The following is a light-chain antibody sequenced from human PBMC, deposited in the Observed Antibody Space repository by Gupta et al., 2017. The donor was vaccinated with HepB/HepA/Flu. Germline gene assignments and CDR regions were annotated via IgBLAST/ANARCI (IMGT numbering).Light chain of an antibody. J-gene: IGLJ2*01. Sequence: SSVLTPPPSASVAPGKPARITCGGNNIGSKSVHWYQQKPGQAPVLVVYDDSDRPSGIPERFSGSNSGNTATLTISRVEAGDEADYYCQVWDSSSDHHVVFGGGTKLTVL. CDR3: QVWDSSSDHHVV. CDR2: DDS. CDR1: NIGSKS. V-gene: IGLV3-21*03.